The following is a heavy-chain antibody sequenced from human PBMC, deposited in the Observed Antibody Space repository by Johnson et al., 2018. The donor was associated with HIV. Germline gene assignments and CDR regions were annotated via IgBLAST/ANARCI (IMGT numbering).Heavy chain of an antibody. CDR2: ISYDGSNK. D-gene: IGHD3-10*01. J-gene: IGHJ3*02. Sequence: QVQLVESGGGVVQPGRSLRLSCAASGFTLSSYGMHWVRQAPGKGLEWVAVISYDGSNKYYADSVKGRFSISRDDSKNTLYLQMNSLKSEDTAVYYCTTYITMVTMYVEIKGGAFDIWGQGTMVTVSS. V-gene: IGHV3-30*03. CDR3: TTYITMVTMYVEIKGGAFDI. CDR1: GFTLSSYG.